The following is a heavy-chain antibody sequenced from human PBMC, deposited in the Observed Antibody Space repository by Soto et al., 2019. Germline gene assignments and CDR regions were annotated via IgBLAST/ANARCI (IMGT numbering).Heavy chain of an antibody. CDR3: AHTGIVAASGNDAFEL. CDR1: GFSLSTSGVG. D-gene: IGHD6-13*01. V-gene: IGHV2-5*02. CDR2: IYWDDDK. J-gene: IGHJ3*01. Sequence: QITLKESGPPLVTPTQTLTLTCTFSGFSLSTSGVGVGWIRQPPGKALEWLGLIYWDDDKRDSLSRKSRLTTTNNTTKNQVVLTRTNMEPVDTATYYCAHTGIVAASGNDAFELWGQGTIVTVSS.